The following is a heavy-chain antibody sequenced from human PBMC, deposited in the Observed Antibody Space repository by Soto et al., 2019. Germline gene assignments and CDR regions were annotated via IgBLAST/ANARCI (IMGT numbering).Heavy chain of an antibody. CDR2: LLHSGTT. CDR3: AYSSGWYRHDV. CDR1: GDSISSPKW. V-gene: IGHV4-4*02. D-gene: IGHD6-13*01. Sequence: QVQLQESGPGLVKPSGTLSLTCAVSGDSISSPKWWTWLRQPPGKGLEWIGELLHSGTTNYNPSLKSRVTLSVDKPQSPFSLKLTSVAGAVTDIYYCAYSSGWYRHDVWGQGTSVTVSS. J-gene: IGHJ3*01.